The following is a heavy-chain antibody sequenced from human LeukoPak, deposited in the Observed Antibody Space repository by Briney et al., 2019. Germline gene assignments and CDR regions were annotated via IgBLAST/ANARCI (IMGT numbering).Heavy chain of an antibody. J-gene: IGHJ4*02. CDR1: GGSFSGYY. D-gene: IGHD1-26*01. V-gene: IGHV4-34*01. Sequence: PSETLSLTCAVYGGSFSGYYWSWIRQPPGKGLEWIGEINHSGSTNYNPSPKSRVTISVDTSKNQFSLKLSSVTAADTAVYYCARVNIVGATSGDFDYWGQGTLVTVSS. CDR2: INHSGST. CDR3: ARVNIVGATSGDFDY.